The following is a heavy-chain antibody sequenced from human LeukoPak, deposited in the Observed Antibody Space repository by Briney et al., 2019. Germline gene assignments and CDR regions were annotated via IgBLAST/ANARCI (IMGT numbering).Heavy chain of an antibody. Sequence: PGGSLRLSCAASGFTFSSYWMSWVRQAPGKGLERVANIKPDGRDKYHVDSVKGRFTISRDNAKASLYLLMNSLRAEDTAVYYCARGRFCDSGNCYLDYWGQGTLVTVSS. CDR3: ARGRFCDSGNCYLDY. V-gene: IGHV3-7*01. CDR1: GFTFSSYW. J-gene: IGHJ4*02. CDR2: IKPDGRDK. D-gene: IGHD4-23*01.